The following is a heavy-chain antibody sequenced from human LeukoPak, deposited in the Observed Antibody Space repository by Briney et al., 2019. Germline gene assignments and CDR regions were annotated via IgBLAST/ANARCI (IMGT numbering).Heavy chain of an antibody. CDR3: ANLTTVVTAYYFDY. D-gene: IGHD4-23*01. CDR1: GGSISSSSYY. CDR2: IYYSGST. Sequence: SETLSLTCTVSGGSISSSSYYWGWIRQPPGKGLEWIGSIYYSGSTYYNPSLKSRVTISVDTSKSQFSLKLTSVTAADTAVYYCANLTTVVTAYYFDYWGQGTLVTVSS. V-gene: IGHV4-39*07. J-gene: IGHJ4*02.